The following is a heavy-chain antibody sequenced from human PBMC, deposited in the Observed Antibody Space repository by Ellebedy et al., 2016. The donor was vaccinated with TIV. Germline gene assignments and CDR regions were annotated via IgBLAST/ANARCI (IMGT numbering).Heavy chain of an antibody. J-gene: IGHJ5*02. CDR3: ARRGSYGDYAVQINSWFDT. D-gene: IGHD3-16*01. CDR2: IYQDGGVQ. Sequence: PGGSLRLSCAASGFSFRSYWMSWVRQAPGKGLEWVANIYQDGGVQYYVDSVKGRLTISRDNADNSLFLQMNSLRAEDTAVYYCARRGSYGDYAVQINSWFDTWGRGTLVAVSS. CDR1: GFSFRSYW. V-gene: IGHV3-7*01.